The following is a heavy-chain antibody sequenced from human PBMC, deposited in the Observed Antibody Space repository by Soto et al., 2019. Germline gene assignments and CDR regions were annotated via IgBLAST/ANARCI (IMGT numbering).Heavy chain of an antibody. J-gene: IGHJ4*02. V-gene: IGHV3-74*03. CDR1: GFTFVDYW. CDR3: ATAEVDY. CDR2: MTGDGRTT. Sequence: GGSLRLSCAASGFTFVDYWMHWVRQPPGKGPEWVSRMTGDGRTTQYADSVKGRFTASRDNAKSTLYSQMNSLRAEDTAVYYCATAEVDYWGPGTLVTVSS.